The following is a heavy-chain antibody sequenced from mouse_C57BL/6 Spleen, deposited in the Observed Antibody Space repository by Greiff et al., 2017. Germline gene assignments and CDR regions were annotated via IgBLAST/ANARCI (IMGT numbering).Heavy chain of an antibody. CDR1: GFTFSDYG. D-gene: IGHD1-1*01. CDR2: ISSGSSTI. V-gene: IGHV5-17*01. CDR3: ANYGSSHYYAMDD. J-gene: IGHJ4*01. Sequence: EVKLMESGGGLVKPGGSLKLSCAASGFTFSDYGMHWVRQAPEKGLEWVAYISSGSSTIYYADTVKGRFTISRDNAKNTLCLQMTSLRSEDTAMYYCANYGSSHYYAMDDWGQGTSVTVSS.